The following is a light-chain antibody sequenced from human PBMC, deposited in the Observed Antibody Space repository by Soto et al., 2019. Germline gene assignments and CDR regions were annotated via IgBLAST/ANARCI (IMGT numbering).Light chain of an antibody. Sequence: EIVLTQSPATLSLSPGERATLSFRASPSVSSYLAWYQQKPGKAPRLRTYGASNRATGIPARFSGSGSVTDFTLTISSPEPEALAVSYCQQRSNWPPYTFGQGTKLEI. J-gene: IGKJ2*01. CDR3: QQRSNWPPYT. CDR1: PSVSSY. CDR2: GAS. V-gene: IGKV3-11*01.